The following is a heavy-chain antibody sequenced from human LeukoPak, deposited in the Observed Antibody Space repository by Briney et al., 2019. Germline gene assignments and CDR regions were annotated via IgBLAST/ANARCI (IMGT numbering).Heavy chain of an antibody. CDR3: ARGLSASIWNAFDI. Sequence: ASVKVSCKASGYTFTSYDINWVRQATGQGLEWMGWMNPNSGNTGYAQKFQGRVTMTRNTSISTAYMELSSLRSEDTAVYYCARGLSASIWNAFDIWGQGTMDTVSS. D-gene: IGHD1-1*01. CDR1: GYTFTSYD. J-gene: IGHJ3*02. V-gene: IGHV1-8*01. CDR2: MNPNSGNT.